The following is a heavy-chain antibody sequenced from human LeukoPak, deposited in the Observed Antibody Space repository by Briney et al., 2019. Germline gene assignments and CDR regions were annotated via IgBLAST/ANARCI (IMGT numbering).Heavy chain of an antibody. J-gene: IGHJ4*02. CDR2: INHSGST. CDR3: ARHRGGRSYDHDY. CDR1: GGSFSGYY. V-gene: IGHV4-34*01. Sequence: SETLSLTCAVYGGSFSGYYWSWIRQPPGKGLEWIGEINHSGSTNYNPSLKSRVTISVDTSKNQFSLKLSSVTAADTAVYYCARHRGGRSYDHDYWGQGTLVTVSS. D-gene: IGHD1-26*01.